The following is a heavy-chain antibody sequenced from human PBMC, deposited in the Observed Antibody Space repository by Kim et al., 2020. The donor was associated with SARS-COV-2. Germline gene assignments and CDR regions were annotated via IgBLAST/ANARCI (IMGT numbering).Heavy chain of an antibody. CDR3: APPDSMYSSSSG. J-gene: IGHJ4*02. Sequence: SETLSLTCAVYGGSFSGYYWSWIRQPPGKGLEWIGEINHSGSTNYNPSLKSRVTISVDTSKNQFSLKLSSVTAADTAVYYCAPPDSMYSSSSGWGQGTLVTVSS. CDR2: INHSGST. V-gene: IGHV4-34*01. CDR1: GGSFSGYY. D-gene: IGHD6-6*01.